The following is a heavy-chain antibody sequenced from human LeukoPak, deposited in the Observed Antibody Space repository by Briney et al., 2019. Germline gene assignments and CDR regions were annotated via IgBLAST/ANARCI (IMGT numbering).Heavy chain of an antibody. CDR2: INHSGST. J-gene: IGHJ4*02. D-gene: IGHD3-22*01. CDR3: ARGRRYYDSSGYPADY. Sequence: SETLSLTCAVYGGSFSGYYWSWNRQPPGKGLEWIGEINHSGSTNYNPSLKSRVTISVDTSKNQFSLKLSSVTAADTAVYYCARGRRYYDSSGYPADYWGQGTLVTVSS. CDR1: GGSFSGYY. V-gene: IGHV4-34*01.